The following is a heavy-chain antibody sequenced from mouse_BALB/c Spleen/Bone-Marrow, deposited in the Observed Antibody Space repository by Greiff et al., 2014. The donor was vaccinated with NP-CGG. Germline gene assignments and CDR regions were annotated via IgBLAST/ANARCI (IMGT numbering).Heavy chain of an antibody. Sequence: VQLQQSGAELVKPGASVKLSCTASGFNIKDTYMHWVKQRPEQGLEWIGRIDPANGNTKYDPKFQGKASITADTSSNTAYLQLSSLTSEDTAVYYCASYGYGYYFDYWGQGTTLTVSS. V-gene: IGHV14-3*02. D-gene: IGHD2-2*01. CDR1: GFNIKDTY. J-gene: IGHJ2*01. CDR2: IDPANGNT. CDR3: ASYGYGYYFDY.